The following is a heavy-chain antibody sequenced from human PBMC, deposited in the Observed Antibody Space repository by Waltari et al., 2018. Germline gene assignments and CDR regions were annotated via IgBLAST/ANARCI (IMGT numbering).Heavy chain of an antibody. D-gene: IGHD3-9*01. CDR2: INPSGGST. V-gene: IGHV1-46*01. Sequence: QVQLVQSGAEVKKPGASVKVSCKASGYTFTSYYMHWVLQAPGQGLEWMGIINPSGGSTSYAQKFQGRVTMTRDTSTSTVYMELSSLRSEDTAVYYCARGFHGILTGYPNPDFDYWGQGTLVTVSS. CDR1: GYTFTSYY. CDR3: ARGFHGILTGYPNPDFDY. J-gene: IGHJ4*02.